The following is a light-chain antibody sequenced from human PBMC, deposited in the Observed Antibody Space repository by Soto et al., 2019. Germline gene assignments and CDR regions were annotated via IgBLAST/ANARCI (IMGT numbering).Light chain of an antibody. J-gene: IGLJ3*02. CDR1: SSDIGGYNY. Sequence: QSALTQPASVSGSPGQSITISCTGSSSDIGGYNYVSWYQQHPGKAPKLMIYEVINRPSGVSSRFFGSKSGNTASLTISGLQAEDEADYYCCSYTSSDTHLVFGGGTKLTVL. CDR3: CSYTSSDTHLV. V-gene: IGLV2-14*01. CDR2: EVI.